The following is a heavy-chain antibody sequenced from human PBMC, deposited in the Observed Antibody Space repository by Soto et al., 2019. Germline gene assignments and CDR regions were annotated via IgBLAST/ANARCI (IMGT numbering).Heavy chain of an antibody. CDR2: SIPLFGTA. Sequence: QVQLVQSGAEVKKPGSSVKVSCKSSGGTFSSYAISWVRQAPGQGLAWMGGSIPLFGTANYAENFKGRVTHAADESTRTAYMELSSLRSEDTAGYYCARRVGLLDPTPEDFEYWGQGTLVTVSS. CDR1: GGTFSSYA. D-gene: IGHD3-3*01. J-gene: IGHJ4*02. CDR3: ARRVGLLDPTPEDFEY. V-gene: IGHV1-69*01.